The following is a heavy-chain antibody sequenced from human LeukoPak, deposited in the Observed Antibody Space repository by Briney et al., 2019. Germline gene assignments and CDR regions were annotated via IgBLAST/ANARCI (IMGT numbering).Heavy chain of an antibody. J-gene: IGHJ4*02. Sequence: GSLRLSCVASGFSVSNNCMSWIRQPPGKGLEWIGEINHSGSTNYNPSLKSRVTISVDTSKNQFSLKLSSVTAADTAVYYCARGRKRGNSPFDYWGQGTLVTVSS. CDR1: GFSVSNNC. CDR3: ARGRKRGNSPFDY. CDR2: INHSGST. V-gene: IGHV4-34*01. D-gene: IGHD6-13*01.